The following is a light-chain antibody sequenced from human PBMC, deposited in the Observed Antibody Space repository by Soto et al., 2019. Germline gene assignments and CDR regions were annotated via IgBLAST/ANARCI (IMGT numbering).Light chain of an antibody. CDR1: QSISRY. J-gene: IGKJ5*01. V-gene: IGKV1-39*01. CDR2: GAS. CDR3: QQNYNTLIT. Sequence: DIQMIQSPSSMSASIGDRVTSTCGASQSISRYVNWYQQQPGKAPKLLSYGASSLQSGVPSRFRGSGSGTDCTLTISSLQPEEVTTYYCQQNYNTLITFGQGTRLDIK.